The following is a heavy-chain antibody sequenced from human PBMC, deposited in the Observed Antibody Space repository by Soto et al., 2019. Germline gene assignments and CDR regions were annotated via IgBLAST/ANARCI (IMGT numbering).Heavy chain of an antibody. Sequence: GVLRLSWAASGFTFSSDDIHWVRQAPGKGLEWVAVISYDGSNKNYADSVKGRFTISRDNSKNTLYLQVNNVRAEDTAVYYCARDQAYSIFDYWGQGSLVTVSS. D-gene: IGHD1-26*01. V-gene: IGHV3-30*03. CDR2: ISYDGSNK. J-gene: IGHJ4*02. CDR3: ARDQAYSIFDY. CDR1: GFTFSSDD.